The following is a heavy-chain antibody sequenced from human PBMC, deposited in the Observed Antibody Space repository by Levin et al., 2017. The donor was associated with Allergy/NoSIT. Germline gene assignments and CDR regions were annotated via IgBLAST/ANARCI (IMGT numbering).Heavy chain of an antibody. V-gene: IGHV1-2*02. CDR1: GYTFTGYY. Sequence: ASVKVSCKASGYTFTGYYLHWVRQAPGQGPEWMGWINPNSGGTNYAQKFQGRVTMTGDTSISTAYMELSWLRSDDTAVYYCARGGRIPDDAFDIWGQGTMVTVSS. CDR3: ARGGRIPDDAFDI. CDR2: INPNSGGT. D-gene: IGHD2-2*02. J-gene: IGHJ3*02.